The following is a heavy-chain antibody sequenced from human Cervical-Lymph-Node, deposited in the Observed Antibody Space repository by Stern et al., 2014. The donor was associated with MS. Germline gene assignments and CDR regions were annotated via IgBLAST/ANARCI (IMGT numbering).Heavy chain of an antibody. D-gene: IGHD6-6*01. CDR1: GGSITSSYH. CDR2: IYYGGRT. J-gene: IGHJ4*02. CDR3: ARHKPSPLSSPRPLDY. Sequence: QVQLQESGPGLLKPSETLSLTCTVSGGSITSSYHWGWIRQPPGKGLEWIGTIYYGGRTYTTPSLKSRLSLSVDTSKSQFSLMLTSVTASDTAVYYCARHKPSPLSSPRPLDYWGQGTLVAVSS. V-gene: IGHV4-39*01.